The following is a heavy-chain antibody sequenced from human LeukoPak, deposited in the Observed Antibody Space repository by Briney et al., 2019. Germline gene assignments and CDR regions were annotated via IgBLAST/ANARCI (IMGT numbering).Heavy chain of an antibody. V-gene: IGHV1-2*02. J-gene: IGHJ4*02. CDR1: GYTFTAYY. CDR2: INPNSGGT. Sequence: ASVKVSCKASGYTFTAYYIHWVRQAPGQGLEWMGWINPNSGGTNYAQKFQGRVTMTRDTSISTAYMELSRLRSDDTAVYYCARVRDGYTKSSPSFDYWGQGTLVTVSS. CDR3: ARVRDGYTKSSPSFDY. D-gene: IGHD5-24*01.